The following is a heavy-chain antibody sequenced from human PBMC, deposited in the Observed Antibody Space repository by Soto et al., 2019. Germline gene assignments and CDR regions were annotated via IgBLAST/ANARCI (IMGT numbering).Heavy chain of an antibody. J-gene: IGHJ6*02. V-gene: IGHV3-33*08. CDR1: GFVFSRFG. Sequence: QVLLVESGGGVVQPGESLRLACEASGFVFSRFGMHWVRQAPGKGLEWVAVIWSDGNNKYYGDSVKGRFTISRDNSKNTVYLKKHRLAVDDTAVYYCVRDDCTAAASPYYHYALDVWGQGTTVTVSS. D-gene: IGHD6-13*01. CDR2: IWSDGNNK. CDR3: VRDDCTAAASPYYHYALDV.